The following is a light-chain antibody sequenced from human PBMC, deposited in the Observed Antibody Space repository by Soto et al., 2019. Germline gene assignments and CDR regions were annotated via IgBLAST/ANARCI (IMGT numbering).Light chain of an antibody. CDR1: QSVSSY. CDR2: DAS. V-gene: IGKV3-11*01. CDR3: QQRSNWPPVT. Sequence: IVFTQSPATLSFSPVERATLSCRASQSVSSYLAWYQQKPGQAPRLLIYDASNRATGIPARFSGSGSGTDFTLTISSLETEDFAVYYCQQRSNWPPVTFGQGTRLEIK. J-gene: IGKJ5*01.